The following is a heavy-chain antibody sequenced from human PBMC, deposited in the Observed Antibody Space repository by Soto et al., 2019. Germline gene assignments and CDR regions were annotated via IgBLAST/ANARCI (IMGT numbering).Heavy chain of an antibody. D-gene: IGHD2-21*01. Sequence: EVQLVDSGGGLVQPGGSLRLSCAASGFTFSSYTMNWVRRAPGKGLEWVSYISSASSTIYYADSVKGRFTISRGNAKNSLYLQMNSLRDEDTAVYCCARGQSVVSTFGMDVWGQGTTVTVSS. CDR1: GFTFSSYT. V-gene: IGHV3-48*02. J-gene: IGHJ6*02. CDR3: ARGQSVVSTFGMDV. CDR2: ISSASSTI.